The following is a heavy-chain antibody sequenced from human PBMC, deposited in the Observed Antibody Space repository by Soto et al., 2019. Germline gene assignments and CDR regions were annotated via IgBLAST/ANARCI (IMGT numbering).Heavy chain of an antibody. CDR2: ISGSGGST. J-gene: IGHJ4*02. CDR3: AKDQEYSSSPRSFDY. CDR1: GFTFSSYA. V-gene: IGHV3-23*01. Sequence: GGSPRLSCAASGFTFSSYAMSWVRQAPGKGLEWVSAISGSGGSTYYADSVKGRFTISRDNSKNTLYLQMNSLRAEDTAVYYCAKDQEYSSSPRSFDYWGQGTLVTLSS. D-gene: IGHD6-6*01.